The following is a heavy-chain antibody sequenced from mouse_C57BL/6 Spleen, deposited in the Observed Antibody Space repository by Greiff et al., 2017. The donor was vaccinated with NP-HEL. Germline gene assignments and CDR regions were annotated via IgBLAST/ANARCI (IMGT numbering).Heavy chain of an antibody. CDR2: IDPENGDT. CDR1: GYTFTSYW. CDR3: TTRDY. J-gene: IGHJ2*01. Sequence: VQLQQPGAELVKPGASVKLSCKASGYTFTSYWMHWVKQRPGQGLEWIGWIDPENGDTEYASKFQGKATITADTSSNTAYLQLSSLTSEDTAVYYCTTRDYWGQGTTLTVSS. V-gene: IGHV14-4*01.